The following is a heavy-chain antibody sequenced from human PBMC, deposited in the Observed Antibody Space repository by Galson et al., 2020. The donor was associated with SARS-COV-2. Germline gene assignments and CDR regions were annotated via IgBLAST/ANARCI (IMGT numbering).Heavy chain of an antibody. CDR3: ARAIVVVPAATTNYYYYYGMDV. D-gene: IGHD2-2*01. CDR2: ISAYNGNT. J-gene: IGHJ6*02. Sequence: ASVKVSCKASGYTFTSYGISWVRQAPGQGLEWMGWISAYNGNTNYAQKLQGRVTMTTDTSTSTAYMELRSLRSDDTAVYYCARAIVVVPAATTNYYYYYGMDVWGQGTTVTVSS. V-gene: IGHV1-18*01. CDR1: GYTFTSYG.